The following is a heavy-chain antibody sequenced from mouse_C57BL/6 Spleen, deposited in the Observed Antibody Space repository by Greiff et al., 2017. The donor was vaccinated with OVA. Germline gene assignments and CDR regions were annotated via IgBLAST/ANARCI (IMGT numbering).Heavy chain of an antibody. J-gene: IGHJ4*01. Sequence: QVQLQQSGAELVKPGASVKISCKASGYAFSSYWMNWVKQRPGKGLEWIGQIYPGDGDTNYNGKFKGKATLTADKSSSTAYMQLSSLTSEDSAVYFGARLTTVVATGAMDYWGQGTSVTVSS. CDR1: GYAFSSYW. V-gene: IGHV1-80*01. D-gene: IGHD1-1*01. CDR3: ARLTTVVATGAMDY. CDR2: IYPGDGDT.